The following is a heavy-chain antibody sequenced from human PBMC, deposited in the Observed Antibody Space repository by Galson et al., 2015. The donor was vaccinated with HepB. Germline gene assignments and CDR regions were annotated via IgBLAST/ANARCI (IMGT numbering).Heavy chain of an antibody. CDR3: ARARFSQGGGSCYEFDY. CDR1: GGSFSGYY. Sequence: LTCAVYGGSFSGYYWSWIRQPPGKGLEWIGEINHSGSTNYNPSLKSRVTISVDTSKNQFSLKLSSVTAADTAVYYCARARFSQGGGSCYEFDYWGQGTLVTVSS. V-gene: IGHV4-34*01. CDR2: INHSGST. D-gene: IGHD2-15*01. J-gene: IGHJ4*02.